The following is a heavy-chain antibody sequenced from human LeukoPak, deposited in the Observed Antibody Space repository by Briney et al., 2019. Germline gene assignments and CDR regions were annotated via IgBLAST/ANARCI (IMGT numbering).Heavy chain of an antibody. CDR1: GFTFSAYW. CDR2: INEGGNSK. V-gene: IGHV3-7*01. D-gene: IGHD3-10*01. CDR3: ARDNNEILWFGESPGAFDI. J-gene: IGHJ3*02. Sequence: GGSLRLSCAASGFTFSAYWMTWVRQAPGKGLEWVANINEGGNSKYYVDSVRGRFTISRDKTKDLLHLQMSSLTAEDTAVYYCARDNNEILWFGESPGAFDIWGQGTMVTVSS.